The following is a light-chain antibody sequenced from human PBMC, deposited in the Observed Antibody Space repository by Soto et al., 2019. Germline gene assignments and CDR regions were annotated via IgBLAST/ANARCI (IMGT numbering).Light chain of an antibody. CDR1: SSNIGAGYD. CDR3: QSYDSSLSGSYV. V-gene: IGLV1-40*01. CDR2: GNS. Sequence: QSVLTQPPSVSGVPGQRVTISCTGSSSNIGAGYDVHWYQQLPGTAPKLLIYGNSNRPSGVPDRFSGSKSGTSASLAITGLQAEDDADYYCQSYDSSLSGSYVFGTGTKVTLL. J-gene: IGLJ1*01.